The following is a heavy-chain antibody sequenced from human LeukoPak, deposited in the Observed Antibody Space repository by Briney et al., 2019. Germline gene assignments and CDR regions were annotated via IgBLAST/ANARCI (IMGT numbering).Heavy chain of an antibody. V-gene: IGHV3-20*04. Sequence: PGGSLRLSCAATGFSFKDYGMPWFRQPPGKGLKWVAAINWNGGGTDYADSVKGRFTISRDNAKNSLCLQLSSLRPEDTALYYCAKHLTATNTYIFFGLDVWGQGTSVTVSS. D-gene: IGHD1-26*01. J-gene: IGHJ6*02. CDR2: INWNGGGT. CDR3: AKHLTATNTYIFFGLDV. CDR1: GFSFKDYG.